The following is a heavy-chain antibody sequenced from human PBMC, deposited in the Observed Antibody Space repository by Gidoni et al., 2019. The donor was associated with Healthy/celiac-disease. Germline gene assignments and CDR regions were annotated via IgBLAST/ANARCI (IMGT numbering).Heavy chain of an antibody. V-gene: IGHV3-30-3*01. D-gene: IGHD3-16*01. J-gene: IGHJ5*02. CDR3: ARDRGYNWFDP. Sequence: QVQLVESGGGVVQPGRSLRLSCAASGFTFSSYAMHWVRQAPGQGLEWVAVISYDGSNKYYADSVKGRFTISRDNSKNTLYLQMNSLRAEDTAVYYCARDRGYNWFDPWGQGTLVTVSS. CDR2: ISYDGSNK. CDR1: GFTFSSYA.